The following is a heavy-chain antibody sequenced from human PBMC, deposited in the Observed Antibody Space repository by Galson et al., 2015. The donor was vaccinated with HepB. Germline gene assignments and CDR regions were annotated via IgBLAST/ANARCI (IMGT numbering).Heavy chain of an antibody. CDR3: ARAHPAPWGYSYGYSLEEPFDY. Sequence: SVKVSCKASGYTFTSYAMHWVRQAPGQRLEWMGWINAGNGNTKYSQKFQGRVTITRDTSASTAYMELSSLRSEDTAVYYCARAHPAPWGYSYGYSLEEPFDYWGQGTLVTVSS. J-gene: IGHJ4*02. V-gene: IGHV1-3*01. CDR2: INAGNGNT. D-gene: IGHD5-18*01. CDR1: GYTFTSYA.